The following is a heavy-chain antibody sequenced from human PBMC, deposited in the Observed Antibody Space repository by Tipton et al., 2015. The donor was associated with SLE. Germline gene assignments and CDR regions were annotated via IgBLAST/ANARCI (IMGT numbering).Heavy chain of an antibody. CDR1: GFSFSSYW. V-gene: IGHV3-7*01. CDR3: ARVNGTYGGSFDS. Sequence: SLRLSCAASGFSFSSYWMTWVRQAPGKGLEWVAIIKQDGSDEYYVDSVKGRFTISRDNAKNSLFVQMHNLRAGDTAVYYCARVNGTYGGSFDSWGQGTTVTVSS. CDR2: IKQDGSDE. J-gene: IGHJ3*02. D-gene: IGHD4-23*01.